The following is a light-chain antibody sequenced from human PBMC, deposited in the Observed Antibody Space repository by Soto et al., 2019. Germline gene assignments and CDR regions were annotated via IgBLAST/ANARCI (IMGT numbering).Light chain of an antibody. CDR2: GAS. J-gene: IGKJ4*01. Sequence: EIVMTQSPATLSVSPGERATLSCRASQSVNNNLAWYQQKPGQAPRLLIYGASARATGIPARFSGSGSGTXXXXXXXXLQSEDFAVYYCQQYNNWPLTFGGGTKVEIK. CDR3: QQYNNWPLT. CDR1: QSVNNN. V-gene: IGKV3-15*01.